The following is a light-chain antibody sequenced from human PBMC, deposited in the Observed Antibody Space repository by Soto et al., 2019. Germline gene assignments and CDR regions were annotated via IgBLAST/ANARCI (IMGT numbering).Light chain of an antibody. V-gene: IGKV1-5*03. CDR3: QQYNDFQYT. CDR2: KAT. Sequence: DIQMTQSPSTLSASVGDGVTITCRASQSIGSGLDWYQQRPGKAPKLLIYKATNLQEGVPSRFSGSGSGTDFSLTISSLQPVDSATYYCQQYNDFQYTFGQGTKLEI. J-gene: IGKJ2*01. CDR1: QSIGSG.